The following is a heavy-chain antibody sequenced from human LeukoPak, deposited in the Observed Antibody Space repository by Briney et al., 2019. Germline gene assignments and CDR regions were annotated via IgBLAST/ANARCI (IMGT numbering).Heavy chain of an antibody. V-gene: IGHV3-23*01. CDR3: AKTRYYYYYCGMDV. J-gene: IGHJ6*02. CDR2: ISGSGGST. CDR1: GFTFSSYA. Sequence: PGGSLRLSCAASGFTFSSYAMSWVRQAPGKGLEWVSAISGSGGSTYYADPVKGRFTISRDNSKNTLYLQMNSLRAEDTAVYYCAKTRYYYYYCGMDVWGQGTTVTVSS.